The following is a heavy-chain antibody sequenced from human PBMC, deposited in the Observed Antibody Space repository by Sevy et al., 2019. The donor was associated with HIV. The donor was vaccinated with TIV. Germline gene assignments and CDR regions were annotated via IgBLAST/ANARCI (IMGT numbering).Heavy chain of an antibody. Sequence: GGSLRPSCAASGFSFSAYSMNWVRPAPGKGLEWVSSISSSSNYIYYADSVKVRFTISRDNAKNLFYLQMNSLRAEDSAVYQCARDRGVGTSSYGMDVWGQGTTVTVSS. CDR3: ARDRGVGTSSYGMDV. J-gene: IGHJ6*02. V-gene: IGHV3-21*01. CDR2: ISSSSNYI. CDR1: GFSFSAYS. D-gene: IGHD1-26*01.